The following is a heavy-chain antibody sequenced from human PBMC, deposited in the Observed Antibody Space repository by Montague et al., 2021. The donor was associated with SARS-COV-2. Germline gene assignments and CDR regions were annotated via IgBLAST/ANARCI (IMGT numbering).Heavy chain of an antibody. CDR2: IYYTGSA. J-gene: IGHJ4*02. V-gene: IGHV4-59*01. CDR3: AQTTCFIANCVNYFDY. CDR1: GASISSYY. D-gene: IGHD1-1*01. Sequence: SETLSLTCSVSGASISSYYWSWIRQSPGRGLDWIGHIYYTGSAKYNPSLKSRVSISVDTSRRQFSLNLKSVTAADTAVYASAQTTCFIANCVNYFDYWGQGAQVTVSS.